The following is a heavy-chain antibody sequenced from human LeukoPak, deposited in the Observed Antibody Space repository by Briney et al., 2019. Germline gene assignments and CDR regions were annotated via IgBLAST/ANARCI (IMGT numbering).Heavy chain of an antibody. Sequence: SETLSLTCTVSGGSISSYYWSWIRQPPGKGLEWIGYIYYSGSTNYNPSLKSRVTISVDTSKNQFSLKLSSVTAVDTAVYYCARVVAVAGLGFFDYWGQGTLVTVSS. CDR2: IYYSGST. CDR3: ARVVAVAGLGFFDY. V-gene: IGHV4-59*01. CDR1: GGSISSYY. D-gene: IGHD6-19*01. J-gene: IGHJ4*02.